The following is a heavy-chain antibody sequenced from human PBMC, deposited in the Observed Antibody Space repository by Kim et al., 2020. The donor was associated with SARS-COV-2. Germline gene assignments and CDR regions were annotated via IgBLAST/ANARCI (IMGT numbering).Heavy chain of an antibody. CDR3: AKDTGRYYYDSSGYKPH. J-gene: IGHJ4*02. Sequence: GGSLRLSCAASGFTFDDYAMHWVRQAPGKGLEWVSGISWDSGSIGYADSVKGRFTISRDNAKNSLYLQMNSLRAEDTALYYCAKDTGRYYYDSSGYKPHWGQGTLVTVSS. D-gene: IGHD3-22*01. CDR1: GFTFDDYA. V-gene: IGHV3-9*01. CDR2: ISWDSGSI.